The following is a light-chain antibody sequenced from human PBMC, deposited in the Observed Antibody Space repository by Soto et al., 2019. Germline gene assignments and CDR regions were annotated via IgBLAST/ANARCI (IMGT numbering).Light chain of an antibody. CDR1: QGISSY. CDR2: SAS. J-gene: IGKJ5*01. CDR3: QQSNSFPIT. Sequence: IQLTQSPSSLSASVGDIFTITCRASQGISSYFAWYQQKPGKAPKLLIYSASTLQSGVPSRFSGSGSGTDFTLTINTLQPEDFATYYCQQSNSFPITFGQGTRLEIK. V-gene: IGKV1-9*01.